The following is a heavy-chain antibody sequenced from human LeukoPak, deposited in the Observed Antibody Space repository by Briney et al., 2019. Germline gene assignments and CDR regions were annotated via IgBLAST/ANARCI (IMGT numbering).Heavy chain of an antibody. CDR1: GGSFSGYY. CDR2: NNHSGGT. J-gene: IGHJ5*02. D-gene: IGHD5-18*01. Sequence: SETLSLTCAVYGGSFSGYYWSWIRQPPGKGLEWIGENNHSGGTNYNPSLKSRVTISLDTSKNQFSLKLASVTAADTAIYYCAKGAGGFSYYNWFDPWGQGTLVTVSS. V-gene: IGHV4-34*01. CDR3: AKGAGGFSYYNWFDP.